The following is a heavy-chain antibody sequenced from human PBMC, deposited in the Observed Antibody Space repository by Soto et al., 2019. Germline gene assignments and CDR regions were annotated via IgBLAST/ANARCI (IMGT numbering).Heavy chain of an antibody. V-gene: IGHV1-69*02. CDR1: GGTFSIYP. CDR3: ARDRDNSNWPNFDY. D-gene: IGHD6-13*01. CDR2: VIPIFDVT. J-gene: IGHJ4*02. Sequence: QVQLVQSGSEVKKPGSSVKVSCKASGGTFSIYPISWVRQAPGQGLEWMGRVIPIFDVTSYAQRFQGRVTITADKSTTTAYMELSSLRSEDTAVYYCARDRDNSNWPNFDYWGQGTLVTVSS.